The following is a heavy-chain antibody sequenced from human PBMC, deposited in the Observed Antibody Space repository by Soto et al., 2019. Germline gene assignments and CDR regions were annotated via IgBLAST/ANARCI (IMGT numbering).Heavy chain of an antibody. CDR1: GFTFSSYG. D-gene: IGHD7-27*01. V-gene: IGHV3-30*03. J-gene: IGHJ3*02. CDR3: ARDLGHGGRGAFDT. Sequence: QVQLVESGGGVVQPGRSLRLSCAASGFTFSSYGMHWVRQAPGKGLEWVALISYAGSNKYYADSVKGRFTISRDNSKKTLYMQMNDLRTEDTAVYYCARDLGHGGRGAFDTWGQGTMVTVSS. CDR2: ISYAGSNK.